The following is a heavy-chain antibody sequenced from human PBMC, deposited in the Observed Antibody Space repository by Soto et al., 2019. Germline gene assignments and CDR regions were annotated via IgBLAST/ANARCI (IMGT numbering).Heavy chain of an antibody. V-gene: IGHV4-39*01. D-gene: IGHD2-21*01. CDR3: ASLYCYCLTTNCHRYHALHA. J-gene: IGHJ6*02. Sequence: GKGLEWIATIYASEKTYYNPSLLSRVTISVDTSKNEFSLRLTSVTAADTGVYYCASLYCYCLTTNCHRYHALHACCQAPTVTAS. CDR2: IYASEKT.